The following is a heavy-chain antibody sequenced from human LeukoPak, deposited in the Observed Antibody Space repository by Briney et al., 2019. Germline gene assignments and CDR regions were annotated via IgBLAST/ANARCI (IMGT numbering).Heavy chain of an antibody. D-gene: IGHD2-2*01. CDR2: ISSSSSYI. CDR1: GFTFSSYS. CDR3: ARDVIPAAAYDYYMDV. J-gene: IGHJ6*03. Sequence: GGSLRLSCAASGFTFSSYSVNWVRQAPGKGLEWVSSISSSSSYIYYADSVKGRFTISRDNAKNSLYLQMNSLRAEDTAVYYCARDVIPAAAYDYYMDVWGKGTTVTVSS. V-gene: IGHV3-21*01.